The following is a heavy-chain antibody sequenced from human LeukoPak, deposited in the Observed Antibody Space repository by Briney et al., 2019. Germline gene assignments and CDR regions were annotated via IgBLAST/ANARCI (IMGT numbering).Heavy chain of an antibody. Sequence: PSETLSLTCAVYGGSFSGYYWSWIRQPPGKGLEWIGEINHSGSTNYNPSLKSRVTISVDTSMNQFSLKLSSVTAADTAVYYCARGYNSSSRRSGGYYFDYWGQGTLVTVSS. V-gene: IGHV4-34*01. CDR1: GGSFSGYY. CDR2: INHSGST. J-gene: IGHJ4*02. D-gene: IGHD6-6*01. CDR3: ARGYNSSSRRSGGYYFDY.